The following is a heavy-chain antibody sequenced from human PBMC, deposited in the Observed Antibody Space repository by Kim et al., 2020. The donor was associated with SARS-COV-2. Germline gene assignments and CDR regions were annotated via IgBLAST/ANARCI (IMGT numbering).Heavy chain of an antibody. D-gene: IGHD3-16*01. CDR2: IYPGDSDT. Sequence: GESLKISCKGSGYSFTSYWIGWVRQMPGKGLEWMGIIYPGDSDTRYSPSFQGQVTISADKSISTAYLQWSSLKASDTAMYYCARHVMYDYVWGSSGWYFDLWGRGTLVTVSS. CDR1: GYSFTSYW. V-gene: IGHV5-51*01. J-gene: IGHJ2*01. CDR3: ARHVMYDYVWGSSGWYFDL.